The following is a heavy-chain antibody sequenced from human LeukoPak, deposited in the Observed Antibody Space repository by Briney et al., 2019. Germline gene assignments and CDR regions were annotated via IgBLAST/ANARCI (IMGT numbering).Heavy chain of an antibody. V-gene: IGHV3-74*03. J-gene: IGHJ6*03. D-gene: IGHD3-10*01. CDR2: ITIDGRGT. CDR1: GFTFSNYW. CDR3: ASALYGSGTYLKAYMDV. Sequence: GGSLRLSCAASGFTFSNYWMHWVRQAPGKGLVWVSRITIDGRGTTYADTVKGRFTISRDNARNTLFLQMNSLRAEDTAVYYCASALYGSGTYLKAYMDVWGKGTTVTVSS.